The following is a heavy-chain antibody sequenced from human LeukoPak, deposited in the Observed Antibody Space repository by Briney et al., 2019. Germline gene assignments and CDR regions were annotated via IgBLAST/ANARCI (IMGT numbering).Heavy chain of an antibody. CDR2: ISYDGSNK. Sequence: GRSLRLSCAASGFTFSSYGMHWVRQAPGKGLEWVAVISYDGSNKYYADSVKGRFTISRDNSKNTLYLQMNSLRAEDTAVYYCAKFHYRGFGELFSNFDYWGQGTLVTVSS. J-gene: IGHJ4*02. D-gene: IGHD3-10*01. CDR1: GFTFSSYG. CDR3: AKFHYRGFGELFSNFDY. V-gene: IGHV3-30*18.